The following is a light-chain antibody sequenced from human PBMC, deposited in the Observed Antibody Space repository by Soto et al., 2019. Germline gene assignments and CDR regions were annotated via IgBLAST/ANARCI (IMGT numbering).Light chain of an antibody. CDR2: AAS. V-gene: IGKV1-6*01. CDR3: LQDYNLPWT. Sequence: AIQMTQSPSSLSASVGDRVTITCRASQAIRNDLGWYQQKPGKAPKVLIFAASTLEPGVPSRFSGSGSGTDFTLTISSLQPEDSATYYCLQDYNLPWTFGKGTKVEIK. CDR1: QAIRND. J-gene: IGKJ1*01.